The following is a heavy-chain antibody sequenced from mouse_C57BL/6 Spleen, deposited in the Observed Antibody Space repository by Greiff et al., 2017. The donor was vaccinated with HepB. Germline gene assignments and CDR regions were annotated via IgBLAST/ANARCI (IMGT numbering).Heavy chain of an antibody. CDR1: GFTFSSYG. CDR3: ASVSYGSSSWYFDV. V-gene: IGHV5-6*01. J-gene: IGHJ1*03. Sequence: EVKLVESGGDLVKPGGSLKLSCAASGFTFSSYGMSWVRQTPDKRLEWVATISSGGSYTDYPDSVKGRFTMSRDNAKNTLYLQMSSLKSEDTAMYYCASVSYGSSSWYFDVWGTGTTVTVSS. CDR2: ISSGGSYT. D-gene: IGHD1-1*01.